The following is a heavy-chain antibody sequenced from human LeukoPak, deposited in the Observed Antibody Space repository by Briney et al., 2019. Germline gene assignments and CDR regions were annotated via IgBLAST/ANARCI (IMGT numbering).Heavy chain of an antibody. J-gene: IGHJ4*02. Sequence: ASVKVSCKASGYTFTSNYIHWVRQAPGQGLEWMGMIYPRDGSTSYAQKFQGRVTVTRDTSASTVHMELGGLRSEDTAVYYCARDQEGFDYWGQGTLVTVSS. V-gene: IGHV1-46*01. CDR3: ARDQEGFDY. CDR2: IYPRDGST. CDR1: GYTFTSNY.